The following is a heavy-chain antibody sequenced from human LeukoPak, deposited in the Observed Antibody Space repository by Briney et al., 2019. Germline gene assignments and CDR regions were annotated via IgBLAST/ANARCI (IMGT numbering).Heavy chain of an antibody. CDR3: ARRAAAWGDC. Sequence: PGGSLRLSCAASGFTFSSYGMHRVRQAPGKGLEWVAFIRYDGSNKYYADSVKGRFTISRDNSKNTLYLQMNSLRAEDTAVYYCARRAAAWGDCWGQGTLVTVSS. J-gene: IGHJ4*02. CDR2: IRYDGSNK. D-gene: IGHD6-13*01. V-gene: IGHV3-30*02. CDR1: GFTFSSYG.